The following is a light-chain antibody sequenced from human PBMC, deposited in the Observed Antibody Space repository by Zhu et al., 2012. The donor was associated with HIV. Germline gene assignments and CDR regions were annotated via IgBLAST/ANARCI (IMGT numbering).Light chain of an antibody. Sequence: VLTQSPDTLSLSPGETATLSCRASQSIGRNYLAWFQKKPGQRPRLLIYDASNRAPGIPDNFSGSGSGTDFTLNITGLEPDDSAMYYCRQYASSPRTFGQGT. V-gene: IGKV3-20*01. CDR2: DAS. CDR1: QSIGRNY. J-gene: IGKJ1*01. CDR3: RQYASSPRT.